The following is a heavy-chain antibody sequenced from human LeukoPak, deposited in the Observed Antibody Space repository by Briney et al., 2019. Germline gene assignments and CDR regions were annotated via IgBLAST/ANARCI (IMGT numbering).Heavy chain of an antibody. CDR2: FSVSDQTT. V-gene: IGHV3-23*01. D-gene: IGHD4/OR15-4a*01. CDR1: GFTFSSYA. CDR3: ARRAGAYSHPYDY. J-gene: IGHJ4*02. Sequence: PGGSLRLSCAASGFTFSSYAMSWVRQAPGKGLEWVSGFSVSDQTTYYADSVKGRFTISRDNSKNTLYLQINSLRAEDTAVYYCARRAGAYSHPYDYWGQGTLVTVSS.